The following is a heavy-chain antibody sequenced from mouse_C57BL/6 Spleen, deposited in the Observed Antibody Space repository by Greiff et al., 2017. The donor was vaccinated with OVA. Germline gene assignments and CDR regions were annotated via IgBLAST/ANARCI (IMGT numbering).Heavy chain of an antibody. CDR3: ARGTAHNAMDY. Sequence: VKLQQPGAELVRPGTSVKLSCKASGYTFTSYWMHWVKQRPGQGLEWIGVIDPSDSYTNYNQKFKGKPTLTVDTSSSTAYMQLSSLTSEDSAVYYCARGTAHNAMDYWGQGTSVTVSS. J-gene: IGHJ4*01. CDR2: IDPSDSYT. CDR1: GYTFTSYW. D-gene: IGHD3-2*02. V-gene: IGHV1-59*01.